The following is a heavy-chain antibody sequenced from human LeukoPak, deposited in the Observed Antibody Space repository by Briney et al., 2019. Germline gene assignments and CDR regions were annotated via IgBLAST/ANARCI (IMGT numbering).Heavy chain of an antibody. CDR3: ARDMTSYGYYV. CDR1: GFTFSRYE. V-gene: IGHV3-48*03. D-gene: IGHD5-18*01. Sequence: PGGSLRLSCAASGFTFSRYEMNWVRQAPGKGLEWVSYISRSGSTIYYADSVKGRFTISRHNSKNTLYLQMNSLRAEDTAVYYCARDMTSYGYYVWGQGTTVTVSS. J-gene: IGHJ6*02. CDR2: ISRSGSTI.